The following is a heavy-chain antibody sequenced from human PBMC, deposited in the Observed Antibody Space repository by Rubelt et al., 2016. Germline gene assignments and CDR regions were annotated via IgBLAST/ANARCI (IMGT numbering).Heavy chain of an antibody. CDR1: GFTFSSYA. Sequence: QPGRSLRLSCAASGFTFSSYAMHWVRQAPGKGLEWVAVISYDGSNKYYADSVKGRFTISRDNSKNTLYLQMNSLRAEDTAVYYCARDSRAVAGNMDYWGQGTLVTVSS. J-gene: IGHJ4*02. D-gene: IGHD6-19*01. CDR3: ARDSRAVAGNMDY. V-gene: IGHV3-30*04. CDR2: ISYDGSNK.